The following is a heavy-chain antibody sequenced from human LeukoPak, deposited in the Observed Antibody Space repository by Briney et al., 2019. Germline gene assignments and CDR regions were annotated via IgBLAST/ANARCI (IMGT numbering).Heavy chain of an antibody. Sequence: GGSLRLSCAASGLTFRSYGMHWVRQAPGKGLEWVAVIWYDGSNKYYADSVKGRFTISRDNSKNTLYLQMNSLRAEDTAVYYCAKALSGGAKGGSFDYWGQGPLVTVSS. V-gene: IGHV3-30*02. CDR1: GLTFRSYG. D-gene: IGHD3-10*01. CDR2: IWYDGSNK. CDR3: AKALSGGAKGGSFDY. J-gene: IGHJ4*02.